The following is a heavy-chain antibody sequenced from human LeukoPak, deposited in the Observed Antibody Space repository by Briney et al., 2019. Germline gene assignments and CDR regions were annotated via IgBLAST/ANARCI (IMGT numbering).Heavy chain of an antibody. CDR3: ARPYYYDSSGYDSHLEY. Sequence: GGSLRLSCAASGFTFSSYSMNWVRQAPGKGLEWVSSSSSSSSYIYYADSVKGRFTISRDNAKNSLYLQMNSLRAEDTAVYYCARPYYYDSSGYDSHLEYWGQGTLVTVSS. V-gene: IGHV3-21*01. D-gene: IGHD3-22*01. J-gene: IGHJ4*02. CDR1: GFTFSSYS. CDR2: SSSSSSYI.